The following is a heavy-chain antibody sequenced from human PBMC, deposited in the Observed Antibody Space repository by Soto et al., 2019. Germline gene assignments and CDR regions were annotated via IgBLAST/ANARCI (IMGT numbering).Heavy chain of an antibody. CDR3: ARVVVAAPGDY. CDR2: IYWDDDK. J-gene: IGHJ4*02. V-gene: IGHV2-5*02. Sequence: QITLKESGPPLVKPTQPLTLTCTFSGFSLSTSGVGVGWVRQPPGKALEWLALIYWDDDKRYSPSLKSRLTITKDTSKTQVVLTMTNMDPVHTATYYCARVVVAAPGDYWGQGTLVTVSS. D-gene: IGHD2-15*01. CDR1: GFSLSTSGVG.